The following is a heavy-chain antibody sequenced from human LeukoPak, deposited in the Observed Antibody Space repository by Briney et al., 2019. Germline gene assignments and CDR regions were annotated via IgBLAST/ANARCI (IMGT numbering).Heavy chain of an antibody. Sequence: ASVKVSCKASGYTFTGYYMHWVRQAPGQGLEWMGWINPNSGGTNYAQKFQGRVTMTRDTSISTAYMELSRLRSDDTAVYYCARDKCTSCYNFDYWGHGTLVTVSS. CDR3: ARDKCTSCYNFDY. CDR2: INPNSGGT. CDR1: GYTFTGYY. J-gene: IGHJ4*01. D-gene: IGHD2-2*02. V-gene: IGHV1-2*02.